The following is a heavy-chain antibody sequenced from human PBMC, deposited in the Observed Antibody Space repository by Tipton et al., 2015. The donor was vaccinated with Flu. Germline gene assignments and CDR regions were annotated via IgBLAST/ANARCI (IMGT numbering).Heavy chain of an antibody. CDR3: ARARRDPRSTFTFNV. CDR1: GLTLSTYS. D-gene: IGHD3-3*02. Sequence: SLRLSCAASGLTLSTYSMHWVRQTPGKGLEWVSSISSNGDDIYYGDSVKGRFTISRDNGKNSLYLQMNSLRAEDTALYYCARARRDPRSTFTFNVWGQGTLVTVSS. V-gene: IGHV3-21*01. J-gene: IGHJ4*02. CDR2: ISSNGDDI.